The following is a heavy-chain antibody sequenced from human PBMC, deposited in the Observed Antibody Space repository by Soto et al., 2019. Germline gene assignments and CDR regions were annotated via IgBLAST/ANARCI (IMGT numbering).Heavy chain of an antibody. J-gene: IGHJ3*02. Sequence: QVQLVQSGAEVKKPGASVKVSGKASGYTFTSYDINWVRQATGQGLEWMGWMNHNSGNTGYAQKFQGRVTMTRNTSISTAYMELSSLRSEDTAVYYCASPARNYDFWSGYSFDIWGQGTMVTVSS. V-gene: IGHV1-8*01. CDR3: ASPARNYDFWSGYSFDI. CDR1: GYTFTSYD. D-gene: IGHD3-3*01. CDR2: MNHNSGNT.